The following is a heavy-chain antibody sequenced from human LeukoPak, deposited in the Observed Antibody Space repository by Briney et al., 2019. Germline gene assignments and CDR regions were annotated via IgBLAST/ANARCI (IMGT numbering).Heavy chain of an antibody. V-gene: IGHV4-34*01. CDR1: GGSFSGYY. J-gene: IGHJ4*02. CDR3: ARSGYGDYFDY. D-gene: IGHD4-17*01. Sequence: PSETLSLTCAVYGGSFSGYYWSWIRQPPGEGLEWIGEINHSGSTNYNPSLKSRVTISVDTSKSQFSLKLSSVTAADTAVYYCARSGYGDYFDYWGQGTLVTVSS. CDR2: INHSGST.